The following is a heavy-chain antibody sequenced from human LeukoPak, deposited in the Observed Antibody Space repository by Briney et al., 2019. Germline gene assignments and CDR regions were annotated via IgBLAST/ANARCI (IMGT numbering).Heavy chain of an antibody. V-gene: IGHV1-18*01. CDR2: ICAYNGNT. D-gene: IGHD3-10*01. Sequence: GAPVKVSCKASGYTFTCYGISWVRQAPGQGLEWMGWICAYNGNTNYAQKLQGRVTMTTDTSTSTAYMELRSLRSDDTAVYYCARDSITMVRGVHKSWFDPWGQGTLVTVSS. CDR3: ARDSITMVRGVHKSWFDP. CDR1: GYTFTCYG. J-gene: IGHJ5*02.